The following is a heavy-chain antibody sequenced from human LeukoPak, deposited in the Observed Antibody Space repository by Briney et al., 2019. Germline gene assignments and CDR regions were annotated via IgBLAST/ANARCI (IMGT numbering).Heavy chain of an antibody. CDR2: ISGYNGNR. CDR1: GYTFTTYG. J-gene: IGHJ4*02. D-gene: IGHD1-20*01. V-gene: IGHV1-18*01. CDR3: ARDGRYNLNYADY. Sequence: SVKVSCKASGYTFTTYGISRVRQAPGQGLEWMGWISGYNGNRNNAQKLQGRVTMTTDTSTSTAYMELRSLRSDDTAVYYCARDGRYNLNYADYWGQGTLVTVSS.